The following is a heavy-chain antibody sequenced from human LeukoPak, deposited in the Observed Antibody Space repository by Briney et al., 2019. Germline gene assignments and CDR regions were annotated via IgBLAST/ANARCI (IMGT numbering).Heavy chain of an antibody. V-gene: IGHV3-9*01. J-gene: IGHJ3*02. Sequence: GGSLRLSCAASGFTFDDYAMHWVRQAPGKGLEWVSGISWNSGSIGYADSVKGRFTISRDNAKNSLYLQMNSLRAEDTALYYCAKSPGRVGAFDIWGQGTMATVSS. CDR1: GFTFDDYA. D-gene: IGHD1-14*01. CDR2: ISWNSGSI. CDR3: AKSPGRVGAFDI.